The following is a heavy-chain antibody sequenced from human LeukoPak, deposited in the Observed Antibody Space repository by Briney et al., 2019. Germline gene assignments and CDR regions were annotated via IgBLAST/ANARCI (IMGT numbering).Heavy chain of an antibody. CDR2: IYYSGST. D-gene: IGHD4-17*01. CDR1: GGSISSYY. V-gene: IGHV4-59*01. CDR3: ARGSTVTTEYFQH. J-gene: IGHJ1*01. Sequence: PSETLSLTCTVSGGSISSYYWSWIRQPPGKGLEWIGYIYYSGSTNYNPSRKSRVTISVDTSKNQFSLKLSSVTAADTAVYYCARGSTVTTEYFQHWGQGTLVTVSS.